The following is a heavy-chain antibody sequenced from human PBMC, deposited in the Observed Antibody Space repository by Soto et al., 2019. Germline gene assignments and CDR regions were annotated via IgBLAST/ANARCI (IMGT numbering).Heavy chain of an antibody. CDR3: ARDLWGYCGTDCYPLDV. D-gene: IGHD2-21*02. CDR2: MYNTGST. Sequence: PSDPLSLTCSVPCFSISGYYWSWIRQSPVKGMEWIGYMYNTGSTVYNPSFKSRVTISVDTSKNQFSLKLNSVTAADTAVYYCARDLWGYCGTDCYPLDVWGQGTTVTVS. CDR1: CFSISGYY. V-gene: IGHV4-59*01. J-gene: IGHJ6*02.